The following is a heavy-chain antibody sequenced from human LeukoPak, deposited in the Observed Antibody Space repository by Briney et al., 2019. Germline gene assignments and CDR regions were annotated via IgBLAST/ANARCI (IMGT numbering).Heavy chain of an antibody. Sequence: SGTLSLTCTVFGGSISSYYWSWIRQPPGKGLEWIGYIYYSGSTNYNPSLKSRVTISVDTSKNQFSLKLSSVTAADTAVYYCARGEPAFSSGWYTYYFDYWGQGTLVTVSS. J-gene: IGHJ4*02. D-gene: IGHD6-19*01. CDR3: ARGEPAFSSGWYTYYFDY. CDR1: GGSISSYY. CDR2: IYYSGST. V-gene: IGHV4-59*01.